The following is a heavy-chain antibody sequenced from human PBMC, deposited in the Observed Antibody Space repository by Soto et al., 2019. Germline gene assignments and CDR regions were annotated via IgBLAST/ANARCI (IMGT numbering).Heavy chain of an antibody. V-gene: IGHV1-2*02. J-gene: IGHJ4*02. CDR1: GYTFNRYY. Sequence: GASVKVSCKASGYTFNRYYMHWVRQAPGPGLEWMGWISPHTGGTTYAQKFQGRVTMTRDTSTGTVYMELTSLKSDDTAVYYCAREPNESFYFDYWGQGTQVTVSS. CDR3: AREPNESFYFDY. CDR2: ISPHTGGT.